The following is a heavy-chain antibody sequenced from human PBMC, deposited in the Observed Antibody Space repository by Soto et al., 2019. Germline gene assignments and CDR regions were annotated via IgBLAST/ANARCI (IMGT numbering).Heavy chain of an antibody. V-gene: IGHV4-30-4*01. CDR1: GGSISSGDYY. CDR3: AGDLWSVSDYYYKGLDV. D-gene: IGHD3-3*01. J-gene: IGHJ6*02. CDR2: IYYIGNT. Sequence: SETLSLTCTVSGGSISSGDYYWSWIRQPPGKGLEYIGYIYYIGNTYYNPSLKSRVTISMDKSKNQFSLKLSSVTAADTAVYYCAGDLWSVSDYYYKGLDVWGQGATVTVSS.